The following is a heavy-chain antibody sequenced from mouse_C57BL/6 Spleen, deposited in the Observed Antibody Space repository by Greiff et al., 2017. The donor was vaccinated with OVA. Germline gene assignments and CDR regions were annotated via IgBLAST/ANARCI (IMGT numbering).Heavy chain of an antibody. CDR2: IDPSDSYT. J-gene: IGHJ2*01. CDR3: ARNYGSSPFGY. D-gene: IGHD1-1*01. CDR1: GYTFTSYW. V-gene: IGHV1-69*01. Sequence: VQLQQPGAELVMPGASVKLSCKASGYTFTSYWMHWVKQRPGQGLEWIGEIDPSDSYTNYNQKFKGKSTLTVDKSSSTAYMQLSSLTSEDSAVYYCARNYGSSPFGYWGQGTTLTVAS.